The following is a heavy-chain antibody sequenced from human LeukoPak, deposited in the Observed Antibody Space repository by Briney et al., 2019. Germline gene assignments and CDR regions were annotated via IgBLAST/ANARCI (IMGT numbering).Heavy chain of an antibody. CDR2: INPSDGST. J-gene: IGHJ4*02. CDR3: ARGGPRGNTAMILTY. D-gene: IGHD5-18*01. V-gene: IGHV1-46*01. Sequence: ASVKVSCKASGYTFTNYYMHWVRQAPEQGLEWMGLINPSDGSTIYAQRFQGRVTLTRDTSTSTVYMELSSLRSEDTAMYYCARGGPRGNTAMILTYWGQGTLVTVSS. CDR1: GYTFTNYY.